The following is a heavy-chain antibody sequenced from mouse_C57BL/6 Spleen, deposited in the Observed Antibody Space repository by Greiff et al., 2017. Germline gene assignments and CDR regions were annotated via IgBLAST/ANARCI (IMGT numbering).Heavy chain of an antibody. V-gene: IGHV2-6-1*01. D-gene: IGHD2-4*01. J-gene: IGHJ4*01. Sequence: VQLVESGPGLVAPSQSLSITCTVSGFSLTSSGVHWVRQPPGKGLEWLVVIWSDGSTTYNSALKSRLSISKDNSKSQVFLKMNSLQTDDTAMYYCARHWDDYDEGAMDYWGQGTSVTVSS. CDR3: ARHWDDYDEGAMDY. CDR1: GFSLTSSG. CDR2: IWSDGST.